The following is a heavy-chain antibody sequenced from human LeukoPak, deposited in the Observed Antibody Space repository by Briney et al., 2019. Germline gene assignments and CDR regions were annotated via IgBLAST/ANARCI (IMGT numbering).Heavy chain of an antibody. J-gene: IGHJ3*02. Sequence: GGSLRLSCAASGFTFDDYAMHWVRHAPGKGLEWVSGISWNSGSIGYVDSVEGRFTISRDNAKNSLYLQMNSLRAEDTAVYYCARGGGSSWYDDAFDIWGQGTMVTVSS. CDR1: GFTFDDYA. CDR3: ARGGGSSWYDDAFDI. V-gene: IGHV3-9*01. CDR2: ISWNSGSI. D-gene: IGHD6-13*01.